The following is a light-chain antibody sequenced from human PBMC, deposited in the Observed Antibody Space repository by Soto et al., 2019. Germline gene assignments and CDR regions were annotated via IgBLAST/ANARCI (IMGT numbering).Light chain of an antibody. J-gene: IGKJ1*01. CDR1: QSIRSY. CDR3: QQYGSSPWT. V-gene: IGKV3-20*01. CDR2: DAS. Sequence: EIVLTKGPFTLSFSTGGKATRSCRASQSIRSYLARYQQQPGQAPRLLIYDASKTTTDIPPRFSGSGSGTDFTLTISRLEPEDFAVYCCQQYGSSPWTFGQGTKVAI.